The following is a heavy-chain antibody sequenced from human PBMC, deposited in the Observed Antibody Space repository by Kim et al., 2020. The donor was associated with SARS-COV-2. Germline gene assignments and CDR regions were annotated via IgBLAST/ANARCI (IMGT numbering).Heavy chain of an antibody. D-gene: IGHD5-18*01. CDR2: IKSKTDGGTT. Sequence: GGSLRLSCAASGFTFSNAWMSWVRQAPGKGLEWVGRIKSKTDGGTTDYAAPVKGRLTISREDSKNTLYLQMNSLKTEDTAVYYSTTGTWIQLEVWGQGTLVTVSS. J-gene: IGHJ4*02. V-gene: IGHV3-15*01. CDR3: TTGTWIQLEV. CDR1: GFTFSNAW.